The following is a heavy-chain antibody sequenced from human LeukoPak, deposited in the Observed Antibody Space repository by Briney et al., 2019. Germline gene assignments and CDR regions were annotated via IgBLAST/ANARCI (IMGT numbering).Heavy chain of an antibody. Sequence: GGSLRLSCAASGFTVSSNYMSWVSQAQGKGLEWVSVIYSGGSTYYADSVKGRFTISRDNSKNTLYLQMNSLRAEDTAVYYCARVAVAGTPSFDYWGQGTLVTVSS. J-gene: IGHJ4*02. V-gene: IGHV3-66*01. CDR2: IYSGGST. D-gene: IGHD6-19*01. CDR1: GFTVSSNY. CDR3: ARVAVAGTPSFDY.